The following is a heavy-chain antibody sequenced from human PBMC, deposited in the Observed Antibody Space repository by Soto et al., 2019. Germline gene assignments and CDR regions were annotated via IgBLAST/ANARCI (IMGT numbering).Heavy chain of an antibody. V-gene: IGHV3-48*03. CDR2: ISSSGSTI. CDR3: ARVGGPYYYGSGSYYSFDY. CDR1: GFTFSSYE. D-gene: IGHD3-10*01. Sequence: GSLRLSCAASGFTFSSYEMNWVRQAPGKGLEWVSYISSSGSTIYYADSVKGRFTISRDNAKNSLYLQMNSLRAEDTAVYYCARVGGPYYYGSGSYYSFDYWGQGTLVTVSS. J-gene: IGHJ4*02.